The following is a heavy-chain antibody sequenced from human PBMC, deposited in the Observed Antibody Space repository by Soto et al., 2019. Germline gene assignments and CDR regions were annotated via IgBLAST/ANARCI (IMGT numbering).Heavy chain of an antibody. D-gene: IGHD1-26*01. Sequence: SETLSLTCTVSGGSISSSSYYWGWIRQPPGKGLEWIGSIYYSGSTYYNPSLKSRVTISVDTSKNQFSLKLSSVTAADTAVYYCARLAGSGSYYWFDPWGQGTLVTVPQ. CDR1: GGSISSSSYY. J-gene: IGHJ5*02. V-gene: IGHV4-39*01. CDR2: IYYSGST. CDR3: ARLAGSGSYYWFDP.